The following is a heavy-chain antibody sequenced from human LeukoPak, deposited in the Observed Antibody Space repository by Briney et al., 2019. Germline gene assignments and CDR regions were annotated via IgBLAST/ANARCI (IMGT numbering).Heavy chain of an antibody. CDR2: IIPIFGTA. D-gene: IGHD2-15*01. Sequence: ASVKVSCKASGYTFTTYDITWVRQAPGQGLEWMGGIIPIFGTANYAQKLQGRVTITTDESTSTAYMELSSLRSEDTAVYYCASYPGYCSGGSCYSSGGAFDIWGQGTMVTVSS. CDR1: GYTFTTYD. CDR3: ASYPGYCSGGSCYSSGGAFDI. J-gene: IGHJ3*02. V-gene: IGHV1-69*05.